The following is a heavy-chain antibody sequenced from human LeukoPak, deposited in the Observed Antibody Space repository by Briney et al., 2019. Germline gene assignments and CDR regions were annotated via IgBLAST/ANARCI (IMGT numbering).Heavy chain of an antibody. D-gene: IGHD1-26*01. Sequence: PSETLSLTCTVSGGSVSSGSYYWSWIRQPPGKGLEWIGYIYYSGSTNYNPSLKSRVTISVDTSKNQFSLKLSSVTAADTAVYYCARAPVSGSYYGTDYWGQGTLVTVSS. V-gene: IGHV4-61*01. J-gene: IGHJ4*02. CDR2: IYYSGST. CDR1: GGSVSSGSYY. CDR3: ARAPVSGSYYGTDY.